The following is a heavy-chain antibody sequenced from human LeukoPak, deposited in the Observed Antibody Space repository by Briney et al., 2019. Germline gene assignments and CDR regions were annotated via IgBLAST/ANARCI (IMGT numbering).Heavy chain of an antibody. CDR1: GYTFTSYG. J-gene: IGHJ4*02. CDR3: TRDHSIAVAGTSDY. D-gene: IGHD6-19*01. Sequence: GASVKVSCKASGYTFTSYGISWVREAPGQGLEWMGWISAYNGNTNYAQKFQGRVTVTTDTSTSTAYMELRSLRSDGTAVYYCTRDHSIAVAGTSDYWGQGTLVTVSS. V-gene: IGHV1-18*01. CDR2: ISAYNGNT.